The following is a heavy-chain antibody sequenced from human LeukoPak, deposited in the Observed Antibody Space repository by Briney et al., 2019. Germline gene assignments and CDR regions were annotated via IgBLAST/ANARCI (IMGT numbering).Heavy chain of an antibody. D-gene: IGHD6-19*01. V-gene: IGHV3-23*01. Sequence: PGGSLRLSCAASGFTFSSYAMSWVRQAPGKGLEWVAAISGSGGSTYYADSVKGRFTISRDNSKNTLYLQMNSLRAEDTAVYYCAKDLAAKEWLVQVRYFQHWGQGTLVTVSS. CDR1: GFTFSSYA. CDR3: AKDLAAKEWLVQVRYFQH. CDR2: ISGSGGST. J-gene: IGHJ1*01.